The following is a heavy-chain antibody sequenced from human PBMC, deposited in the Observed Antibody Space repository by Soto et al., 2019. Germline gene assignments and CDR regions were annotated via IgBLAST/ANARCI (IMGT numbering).Heavy chain of an antibody. Sequence: GSLRLSCAASGFTFSSYWMYWVRQAPGKGLVWVSRINTDGSSTNYADSVKGRFTISRDNAKNTLYLQMNSLRAEDTAVYYCARAPYGSGSYSWFDPWGQGTLVTVSS. V-gene: IGHV3-74*01. D-gene: IGHD3-10*01. J-gene: IGHJ5*02. CDR2: INTDGSST. CDR1: GFTFSSYW. CDR3: ARAPYGSGSYSWFDP.